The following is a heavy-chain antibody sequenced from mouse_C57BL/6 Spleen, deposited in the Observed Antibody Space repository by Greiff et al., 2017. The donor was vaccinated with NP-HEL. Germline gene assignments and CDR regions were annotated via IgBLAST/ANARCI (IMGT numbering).Heavy chain of an antibody. J-gene: IGHJ3*01. CDR3: ARGGVPTGSWFAY. V-gene: IGHV2-2*01. D-gene: IGHD4-1*02. Sequence: VKLVESGPGLVQPSQSLSITCTVSGFSLTSYGVHWVRQSPGKGLEWLGVIWSGGSTDYNAAFISRLSISKDNSKSQVFFKMNSLQADDTAIYYCARGGVPTGSWFAYWGQGTLVTVSA. CDR1: GFSLTSYG. CDR2: IWSGGST.